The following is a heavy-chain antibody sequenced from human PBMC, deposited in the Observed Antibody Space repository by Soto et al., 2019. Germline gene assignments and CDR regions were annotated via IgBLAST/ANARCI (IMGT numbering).Heavy chain of an antibody. CDR2: SIPIFGTA. CDR1: GGTFSSYA. D-gene: IGHD2-15*01. Sequence: QVQLVQSGAEVKKPGSSVKVSCKASGGTFSSYAISWVRQAPGQGLEWMGGSIPIFGTANYAQKFQGRVTITADESTSTAYMELSSLRSEDTAVYYCARDTTPIVVVVAATQHDAFDIWGQGTMVTVSS. J-gene: IGHJ3*02. V-gene: IGHV1-69*12. CDR3: ARDTTPIVVVVAATQHDAFDI.